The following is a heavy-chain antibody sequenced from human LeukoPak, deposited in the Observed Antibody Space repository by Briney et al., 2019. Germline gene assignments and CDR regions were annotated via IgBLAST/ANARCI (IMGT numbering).Heavy chain of an antibody. CDR3: ARAKVGATPFDY. D-gene: IGHD1-26*01. J-gene: IGHJ4*02. Sequence: PSETLSLTCAVYGGSFSGYYWSWIRQPPGKGLEWIGEINHRGSTNYNPSLKSRVTISVDTSKNQFSLKLSSVTAADTAVYYCARAKVGATPFDYWGQGTLVTVSS. CDR2: INHRGST. CDR1: GGSFSGYY. V-gene: IGHV4-34*01.